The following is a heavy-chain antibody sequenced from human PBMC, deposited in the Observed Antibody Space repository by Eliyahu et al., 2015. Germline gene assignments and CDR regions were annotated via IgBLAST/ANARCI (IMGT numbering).Heavy chain of an antibody. V-gene: IGHV3-48*03. CDR1: GFTFXSYE. CDR2: ISSSGSTI. CDR3: ARVVGATRSKGLDY. Sequence: EVQLVESGGGLVQPGGSLRLSCAAXGFTFXSYEMNWVRQAPGKGLEWVSYISSSGSTIFYADSVKGRFTISRDNAKNSLYLQMNSLRAEDTAVYYCARVVGATRSKGLDYWGQGTLVTVSS. J-gene: IGHJ4*02. D-gene: IGHD1-26*01.